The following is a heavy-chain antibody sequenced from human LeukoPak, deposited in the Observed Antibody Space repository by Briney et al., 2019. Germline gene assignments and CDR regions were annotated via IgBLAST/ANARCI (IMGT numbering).Heavy chain of an antibody. CDR3: ARRAANQYSGSYPDY. Sequence: GGSLRLSCAASGFTCSSYAKTWVRQAPGKGLEWVAVISYDGSNKYYADSVKGRFTISRDNSKNTLYLQMNSLRAEDTAVYYCARRAANQYSGSYPDYWGQGTLVTVSS. CDR2: ISYDGSNK. D-gene: IGHD1-26*01. CDR1: GFTCSSYA. J-gene: IGHJ4*02. V-gene: IGHV3-30-3*01.